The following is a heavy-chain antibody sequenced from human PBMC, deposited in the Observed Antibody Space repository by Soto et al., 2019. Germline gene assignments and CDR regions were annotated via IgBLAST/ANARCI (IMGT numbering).Heavy chain of an antibody. D-gene: IGHD3-10*01. V-gene: IGHV1-69*01. CDR2: IIPNFDTP. CDR1: GGSFNNYA. CDR3: AVAMVREILIFESSGMHV. J-gene: IGHJ6*02. Sequence: QVHLVQSGAEVKKPGSSVKVSCKTSGGSFNNYAVSWVRQAPGQGLEWMGGIIPNFDTPNYAQKFQDRVTMIEDESTSTVYMELRSLRSNDTAVYYCAVAMVREILIFESSGMHVWGQGTTVIVSS.